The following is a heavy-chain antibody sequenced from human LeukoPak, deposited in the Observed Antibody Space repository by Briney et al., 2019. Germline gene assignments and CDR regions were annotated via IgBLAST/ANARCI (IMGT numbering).Heavy chain of an antibody. Sequence: GGSLRLSCAASGISFSDFYMNWIRQAPGKGLEWVSYISSSGSVIYYADSVKGRFTISRDNANNSLYLQMNSLRAEDTAVYYCARGGYYGSGMKKGAYDIWGQGTMVTVSS. CDR1: GISFSDFY. CDR2: ISSSGSVI. J-gene: IGHJ3*02. V-gene: IGHV3-11*01. D-gene: IGHD3-10*01. CDR3: ARGGYYGSGMKKGAYDI.